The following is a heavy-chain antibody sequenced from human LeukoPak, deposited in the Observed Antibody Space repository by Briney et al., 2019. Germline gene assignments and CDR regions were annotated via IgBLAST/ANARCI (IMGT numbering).Heavy chain of an antibody. Sequence: SETLSLTCAVYGESFSGYYWSWLRQPPGKGLEWIGEINHSGSTNYNPSLKSRVTISVDTSKNQFSLKLSSVTAADTAVYYCARVLGYSSSWYPDYWGQGTLVTVSS. CDR1: GESFSGYY. CDR3: ARVLGYSSSWYPDY. J-gene: IGHJ4*02. CDR2: INHSGST. D-gene: IGHD6-13*01. V-gene: IGHV4-34*01.